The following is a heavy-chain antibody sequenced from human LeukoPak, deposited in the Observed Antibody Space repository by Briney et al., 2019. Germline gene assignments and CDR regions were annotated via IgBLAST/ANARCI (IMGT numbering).Heavy chain of an antibody. Sequence: PGGSLRLSCAASGFTFDDYGMSWVRQAPGKGLEWVSGINRNGGSTGYADSVKGRFTISRDNAKNSLYLQMNSLRAEDTALYHCARDGLQYYYGMDVWGQGTTVTVSS. CDR2: INRNGGST. J-gene: IGHJ6*02. CDR1: GFTFDDYG. V-gene: IGHV3-20*01. CDR3: ARDGLQYYYGMDV. D-gene: IGHD5-24*01.